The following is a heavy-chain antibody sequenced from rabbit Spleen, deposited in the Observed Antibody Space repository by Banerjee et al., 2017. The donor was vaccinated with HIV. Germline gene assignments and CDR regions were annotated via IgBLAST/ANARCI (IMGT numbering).Heavy chain of an antibody. D-gene: IGHD3-1*01. V-gene: IGHV1S45*01. CDR1: GFSFSGSYW. CDR3: ARDLASVVGWNFNL. J-gene: IGHJ4*01. CDR2: IYVGRGST. Sequence: QEQLEESGGDLVKPEGSLTLTCKASGFSFSGSYWMCWVRQAPGKGLEWIGCIYVGRGSTHYANWAKGRVTMYKTSSTTVTLRMTSLTAADTATYFCARDLASVVGWNFNLWGQGTLVTVS.